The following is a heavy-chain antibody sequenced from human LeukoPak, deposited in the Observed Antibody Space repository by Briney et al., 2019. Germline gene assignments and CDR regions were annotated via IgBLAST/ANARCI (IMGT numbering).Heavy chain of an antibody. D-gene: IGHD2-2*02. J-gene: IGHJ4*02. Sequence: SVKVSCKASGGTFSSYAISWVRQAPGQGLEWMGGIIPIFGTANYAQKFQGRVTITADESTSTAYMELSSLRSEDTAVYYCARDHCSRTSCYRGAFDYWGQGTLVTVSS. CDR3: ARDHCSRTSCYRGAFDY. CDR1: GGTFSSYA. CDR2: IIPIFGTA. V-gene: IGHV1-69*13.